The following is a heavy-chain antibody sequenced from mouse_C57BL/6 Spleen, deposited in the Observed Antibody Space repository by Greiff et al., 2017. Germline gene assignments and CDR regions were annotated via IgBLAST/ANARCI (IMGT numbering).Heavy chain of an antibody. CDR3: ARGEDAGAMDY. CDR2: INPGSGGT. Sequence: VQLQQSGAELVRPGTSVKVSCKASGYAFTNYLIEWVKQRPGQGLEWIGVINPGSGGTNYNEKFKGKATLTADKSSSTAYMQLSSLTSEDSAVYFCARGEDAGAMDYWGQGTSVTVSS. CDR1: GYAFTNYL. V-gene: IGHV1-54*01. J-gene: IGHJ4*01.